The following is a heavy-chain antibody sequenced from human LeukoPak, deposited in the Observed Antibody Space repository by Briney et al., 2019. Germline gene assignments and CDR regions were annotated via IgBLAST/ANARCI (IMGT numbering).Heavy chain of an antibody. CDR2: ISAYNGNT. CDR3: ARDSAHIERGEDYYGSGFDP. J-gene: IGHJ5*02. V-gene: IGHV1-18*01. Sequence: GASVKVSFKASGYTFTSYGISWVRQAPGQGLEWMGWISAYNGNTNYAQKLQGRVTMTTDTSTSTAYMELRSLRSDDTAVYYCARDSAHIERGEDYYGSGFDPWGQGTLVTVSS. D-gene: IGHD3-10*01. CDR1: GYTFTSYG.